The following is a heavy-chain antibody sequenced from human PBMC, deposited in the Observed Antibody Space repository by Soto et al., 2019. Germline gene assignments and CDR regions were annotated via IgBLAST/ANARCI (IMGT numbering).Heavy chain of an antibody. V-gene: IGHV3-33*01. CDR2: MWYDGSNT. Sequence: GGSLRLSCAASGLSLSIYGMHWVRQAPGEGLEWVALMWYDGSNTYYADSVPGRFTISRDHSKNTLYLQMNSLRAEDTAVYYCARMSVAARTNGLKPWRQGTLVPVCS. D-gene: IGHD6-6*01. J-gene: IGHJ5*02. CDR1: GLSLSIYG. CDR3: ARMSVAARTNGLKP.